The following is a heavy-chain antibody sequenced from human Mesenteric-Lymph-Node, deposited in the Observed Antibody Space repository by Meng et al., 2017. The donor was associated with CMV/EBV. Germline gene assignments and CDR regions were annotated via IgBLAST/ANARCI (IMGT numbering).Heavy chain of an antibody. V-gene: IGHV3-66*02. J-gene: IGHJ3*02. CDR3: ARWKTGTTSGDAFDI. D-gene: IGHD1-1*01. CDR2: IYSDGNT. Sequence: GGSLRLSCAASGFTVSGNYLSWVRQAPGKGLEWVSIIYSDGNTYYADSVKGRFTISRDTSKNTLFLQMNSLRAEDTAVYYCARWKTGTTSGDAFDIWGQGTMVTVSS. CDR1: GFTVSGNY.